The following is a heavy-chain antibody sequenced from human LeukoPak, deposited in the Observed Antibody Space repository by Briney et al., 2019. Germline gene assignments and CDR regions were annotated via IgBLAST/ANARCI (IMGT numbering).Heavy chain of an antibody. J-gene: IGHJ2*01. V-gene: IGHV4-61*08. CDR2: IYYSGST. CDR3: ARGYYDFWSGYYTGWYFDL. Sequence: PSETLSLTCTVSGGSISSGGYYWSWIRQPPGKGLEWIGYIYYSGSTNYNPSLKSRVTISVDTSKNQFSLKLSSVTAADTAVYYCARGYYDFWSGYYTGWYFDLWGRGTLVTVSS. D-gene: IGHD3-3*01. CDR1: GGSISSGGYY.